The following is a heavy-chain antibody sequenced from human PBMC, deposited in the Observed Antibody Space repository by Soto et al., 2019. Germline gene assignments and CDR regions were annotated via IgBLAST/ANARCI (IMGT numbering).Heavy chain of an antibody. CDR3: ARETTYYYDSSGYYYVDY. J-gene: IGHJ4*02. Sequence: SETLSLTCTVSGGSISSGGYYWSWIRQHPGKGLEWIGYIYYSGSTYYNPSLKSRVTISVDTSKNQFSLKLSSVTAAYTAVYYCARETTYYYDSSGYYYVDYWGQGTLVTVSS. V-gene: IGHV4-31*03. CDR2: IYYSGST. CDR1: GGSISSGGYY. D-gene: IGHD3-22*01.